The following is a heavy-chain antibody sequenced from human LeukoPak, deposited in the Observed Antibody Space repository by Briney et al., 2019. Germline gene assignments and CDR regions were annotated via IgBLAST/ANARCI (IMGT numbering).Heavy chain of an antibody. J-gene: IGHJ3*02. V-gene: IGHV3-53*01. CDR1: GFTVSSNY. D-gene: IGHD3-22*01. Sequence: PGGSLRLSCAASGFTVSSNYMSWVRQAPGKGLEWVSVIYSGGSTYCADSVKGRFTISRDNSKNTLYLQMNSLRAEDTAVYYCARDSSGRHAFDIWGQGTMVTVSS. CDR2: IYSGGST. CDR3: ARDSSGRHAFDI.